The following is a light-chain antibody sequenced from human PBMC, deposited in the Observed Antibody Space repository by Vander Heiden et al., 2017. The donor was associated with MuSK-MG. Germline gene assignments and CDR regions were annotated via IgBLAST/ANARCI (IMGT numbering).Light chain of an antibody. J-gene: IGKJ2*01. Sequence: IVMTQSPAPLSVSPGERATLPCRASQSVSSNLAWYQQKPGQAPRLLIYGASTRATGIPARFSGSWSGTEFTLTISRLQSEDFAVYYCQQYKNWPLYTFGQGTKLEIK. CDR2: GAS. CDR1: QSVSSN. V-gene: IGKV3-15*01. CDR3: QQYKNWPLYT.